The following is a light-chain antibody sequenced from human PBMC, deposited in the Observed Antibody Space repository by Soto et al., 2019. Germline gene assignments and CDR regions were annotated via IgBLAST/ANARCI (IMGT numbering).Light chain of an antibody. CDR1: QYINTR. Sequence: VFTQSPCTLSVYPGERATLSCRASQYINTRLAWYQHRPGQSPRLLIYQTSLRAAGIPARFSASGSGTDFTLTISDVQPEDFALYYCHQRQSCPRTFGQGTKV. CDR2: QTS. CDR3: HQRQSCPRT. J-gene: IGKJ1*01. V-gene: IGKV3-11*01.